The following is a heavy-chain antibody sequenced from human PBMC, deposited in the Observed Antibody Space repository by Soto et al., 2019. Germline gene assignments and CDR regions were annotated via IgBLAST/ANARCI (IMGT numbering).Heavy chain of an antibody. D-gene: IGHD4-17*01. CDR2: IYYSGST. J-gene: IGHJ4*02. Sequence: SETLSLTCTVSGGSISSGDYYWSWIRQPPGKGLEWIGYIYYSGSTYYNPSLKSRVTISVDTSKNQFSLKLSSVTAADTAVYYCASGTTVVPVFDYWGQGTLVTVSS. CDR1: GGSISSGDYY. CDR3: ASGTTVVPVFDY. V-gene: IGHV4-30-4*01.